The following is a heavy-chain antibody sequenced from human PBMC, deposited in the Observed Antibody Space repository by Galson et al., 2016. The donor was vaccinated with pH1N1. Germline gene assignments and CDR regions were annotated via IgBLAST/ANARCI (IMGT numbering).Heavy chain of an antibody. CDR2: ISSSGSSI. CDR3: AKDRLLRGVIVLPPYYYYLDV. J-gene: IGHJ6*03. CDR1: GFTFSSSE. D-gene: IGHD3-10*01. V-gene: IGHV3-48*03. Sequence: SLRLSCAASGFTFSSSEMNWVRQAPGKGLEWVSYISSSGSSIYYADSVKGRFTISRDNAKNSLYLQINSLRAEDTAVYYCAKDRLLRGVIVLPPYYYYLDVWGKGTTVTVSS.